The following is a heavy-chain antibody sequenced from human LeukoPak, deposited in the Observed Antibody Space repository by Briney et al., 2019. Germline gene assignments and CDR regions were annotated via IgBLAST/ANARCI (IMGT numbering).Heavy chain of an antibody. V-gene: IGHV4-4*07. J-gene: IGHJ5*02. D-gene: IGHD6-19*01. CDR3: ARGYSSGWYKWFYP. CDR2: IYTSGST. CDR1: GGSISSYY. Sequence: SETLSLTCTVSGGSISSYYWSWIRQPAGKGLEWIGRIYTSGSTNYNPSLKSRVTMSVDTSKNQFSLKLSSVTAADTAVYYCARGYSSGWYKWFYPWGQGTLVTVSS.